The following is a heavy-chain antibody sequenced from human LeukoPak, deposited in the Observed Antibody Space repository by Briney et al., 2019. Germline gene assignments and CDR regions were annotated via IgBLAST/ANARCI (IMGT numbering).Heavy chain of an antibody. CDR1: GYTFTGYY. Sequence: GASVKVSCKASGYTFTGYYMHWVRQAPGQGLEWMGWINPNSGGTNYAQKFQGRVTMTRDTSISTAYMELSRLRSDDSAVYYCARIPDFYDSRGPIPYWGQGTLVTVSS. D-gene: IGHD3-22*01. CDR3: ARIPDFYDSRGPIPY. J-gene: IGHJ4*02. V-gene: IGHV1-2*02. CDR2: INPNSGGT.